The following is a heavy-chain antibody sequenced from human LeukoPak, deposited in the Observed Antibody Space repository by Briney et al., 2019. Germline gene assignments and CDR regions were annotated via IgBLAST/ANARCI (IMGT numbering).Heavy chain of an antibody. CDR2: INHSGST. Sequence: PSETLSLTCAVYGGSFSGYYWSWIRQPPGKGLEWIGEINHSGSTNYNPSLKSRVTISVDTSKNQFSLKLSSVTAADTAVYYCARGDDSSGYYWGQGTLVTVSS. CDR3: ARGDDSSGYY. J-gene: IGHJ4*02. CDR1: GGSFSGYY. V-gene: IGHV4-34*01. D-gene: IGHD3-22*01.